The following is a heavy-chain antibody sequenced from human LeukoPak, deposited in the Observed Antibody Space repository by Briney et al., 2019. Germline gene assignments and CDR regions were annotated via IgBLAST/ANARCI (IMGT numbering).Heavy chain of an antibody. V-gene: IGHV3-33*08. CDR2: IWYDGSNK. CDR1: GFTFSSYG. D-gene: IGHD6-13*01. Sequence: GRSLRLSCAASGFTFSSYGMHWVRQAPGKGLEWVAVIWYDGSNKYYADSVKGRFTISRDNSKNTLYLQMNSLRAEDTAVYYCARDLAAAGMFDYWGQGTLVTVSS. J-gene: IGHJ4*02. CDR3: ARDLAAAGMFDY.